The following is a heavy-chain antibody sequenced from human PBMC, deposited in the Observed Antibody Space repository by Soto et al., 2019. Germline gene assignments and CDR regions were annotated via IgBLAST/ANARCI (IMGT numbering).Heavy chain of an antibody. CDR1: GYTFTSYY. D-gene: IGHD2-15*01. CDR3: ARENCSGGSCYFPYYYYYMDV. Sequence: GASVKVSCKASGYTFTSYYMHWVRQAPGQGLEWMGIINPSGGSTSYAQKFQGRVTMTRDTPTSTVYMELSSLRSEDTAVYYCARENCSGGSCYFPYYYYYMDVWGKGTTVTVSS. CDR2: INPSGGST. J-gene: IGHJ6*03. V-gene: IGHV1-46*03.